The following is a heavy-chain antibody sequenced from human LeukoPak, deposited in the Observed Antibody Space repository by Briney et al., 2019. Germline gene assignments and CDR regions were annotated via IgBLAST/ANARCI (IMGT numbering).Heavy chain of an antibody. CDR2: IRYDGSNK. J-gene: IGHJ6*03. CDR1: GFTFSSYG. V-gene: IGHV3-30*02. Sequence: GGSLRLSCAASGFTFSSYGMSWVRQAPGKGLEWVAFIRYDGSNKYYADSVKGRFTISRDNSKNTLYLQMNSLRAEDTAVYYCAKDYCGGDCYIYYYYMDVWGKGTTVTISS. CDR3: AKDYCGGDCYIYYYYMDV. D-gene: IGHD2-21*02.